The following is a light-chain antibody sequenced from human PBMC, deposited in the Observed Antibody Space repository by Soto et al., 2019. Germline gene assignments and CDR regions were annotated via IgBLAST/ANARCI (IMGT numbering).Light chain of an antibody. CDR1: QSVSSSY. Sequence: EIVLTQTPGTLSLSPGARATLSCRASQSVSSSYLAWYQQRTGQAPRLLIYGASSRATGIPDRFSGSGSGTEFTLTISSLEPEDFAVYYCQQYGSSPPFTFGPGTKVDI. V-gene: IGKV3-20*01. CDR3: QQYGSSPPFT. CDR2: GAS. J-gene: IGKJ3*01.